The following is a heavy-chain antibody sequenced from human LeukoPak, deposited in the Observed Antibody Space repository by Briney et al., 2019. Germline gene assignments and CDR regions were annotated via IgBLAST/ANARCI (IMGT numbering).Heavy chain of an antibody. Sequence: SETLSLTCSVSGGSINRYYWNWIRRPPGKGLEWIGYIYYNVNTNYSPSLKSRVTMSVDTSKNLFSLKVSSVTAADTAVYYCARGRSNYYGMDVWGQGTTVTVSS. J-gene: IGHJ6*02. V-gene: IGHV4-59*01. CDR1: GGSINRYY. CDR2: IYYNVNT. D-gene: IGHD1-26*01. CDR3: ARGRSNYYGMDV.